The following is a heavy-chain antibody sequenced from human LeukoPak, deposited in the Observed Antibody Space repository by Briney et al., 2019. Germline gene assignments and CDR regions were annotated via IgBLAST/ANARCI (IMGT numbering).Heavy chain of an antibody. CDR2: IYYSGST. J-gene: IGHJ3*02. D-gene: IGHD6-13*01. CDR1: GGSVSSGRYY. CDR3: ARGRKAARAHAFDI. V-gene: IGHV4-61*01. Sequence: SETLSLTCTVSGGSVSSGRYYWSWIRQPPGKGLEWIGYIYYSGSTNYNPSLKSRVTISVDTSKNQFSLKLSSVTAADTAVYYCARGRKAARAHAFDIWGQGTMVTVSS.